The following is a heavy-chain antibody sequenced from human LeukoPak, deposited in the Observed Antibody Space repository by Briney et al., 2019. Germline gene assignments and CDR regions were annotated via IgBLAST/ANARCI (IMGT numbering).Heavy chain of an antibody. D-gene: IGHD1-7*01. J-gene: IGHJ5*01. CDR2: INNDGSST. V-gene: IGHV3-74*01. CDR3: AKPAPGITWNCMDS. Sequence: GGSLRLSCAASGFTFSSYWMHWVRQAPGKGLVWVSRINNDGSSTGYADSVKGRFTISRDDAKNTLYLQMNGLRADDTAVYYCAKPAPGITWNCMDSWGQGILVTVSS. CDR1: GFTFSSYW.